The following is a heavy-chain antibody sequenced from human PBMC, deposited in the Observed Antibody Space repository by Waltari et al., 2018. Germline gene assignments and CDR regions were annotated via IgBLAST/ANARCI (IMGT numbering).Heavy chain of an antibody. V-gene: IGHV3-30*18. CDR3: AKDLGLRDYSKSYYYYGMDV. Sequence: QVQLVESGGGVVQPGRSLRLSCAASGFTFSSYGMHWVRQAPGKGLEWVEVISYEGSNKYDADSVKGRFTISRDNSKNTLYLQMNSLRAEDTAVYYYAKDLGLRDYSKSYYYYGMDVWGQGTTVTVSS. CDR1: GFTFSSYG. D-gene: IGHD4-4*01. J-gene: IGHJ6*02. CDR2: ISYEGSNK.